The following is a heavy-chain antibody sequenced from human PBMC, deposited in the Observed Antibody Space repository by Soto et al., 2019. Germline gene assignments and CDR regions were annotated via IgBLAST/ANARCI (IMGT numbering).Heavy chain of an antibody. CDR2: ISGSGGST. V-gene: IGHV3-23*01. Sequence: GGSLRLSCAASGFTFSSYAMSWVRQAPGKGLEWVSAISGSGGSTYYADSVKGRFTISRDNSKNTLYLQMNSLRAEDTAVYYCARSRGTYLRYDFWSGYYTFDYWGQGTLVTVSS. CDR3: ARSRGTYLRYDFWSGYYTFDY. J-gene: IGHJ4*02. D-gene: IGHD3-3*01. CDR1: GFTFSSYA.